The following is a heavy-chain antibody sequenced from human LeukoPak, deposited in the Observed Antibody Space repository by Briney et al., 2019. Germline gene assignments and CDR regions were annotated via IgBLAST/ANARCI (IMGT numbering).Heavy chain of an antibody. J-gene: IGHJ5*02. D-gene: IGHD3-10*01. CDR2: IFYNGHT. CDR1: AGSVSAYY. CDR3: AGGLDPPGGNWFDP. Sequence: SETLSLTCTVSAGSVSAYYWSWIRQRPGRGFESIGYIFYNGHTKYNPSLSSRVTISINTSKNQFSLKLSSVPAADTAFYFCAGGLDPPGGNWFDPWGQGILVTVSS. V-gene: IGHV4-59*02.